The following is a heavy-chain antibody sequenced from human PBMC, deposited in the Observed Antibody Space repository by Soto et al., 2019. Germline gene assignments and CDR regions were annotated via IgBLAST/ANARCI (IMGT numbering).Heavy chain of an antibody. CDR3: ARQTIPQILVGTSPFDI. Sequence: EVQLVQSGAEVKKPRESLKISCKGSGYSFTTYWIGWVRQMPGKGLEWMGIIYPGDSDIRYSPSFQGQVTISADKSINTAYLQWSSLKASDTAMYYCARQTIPQILVGTSPFDIWGQGTMVTVSS. CDR1: GYSFTTYW. CDR2: IYPGDSDI. J-gene: IGHJ3*02. V-gene: IGHV5-51*01. D-gene: IGHD3-22*01.